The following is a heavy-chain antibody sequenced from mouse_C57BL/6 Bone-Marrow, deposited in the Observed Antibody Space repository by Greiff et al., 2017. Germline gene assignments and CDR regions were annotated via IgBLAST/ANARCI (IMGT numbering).Heavy chain of an antibody. J-gene: IGHJ2*01. CDR2: IDPEDGDT. Sequence: VQLTQSGAELVRPGASVKLSCTASGFNIKDYYMHWVKQRPEQGLEWIGRIDPEDGDTEYAPKFQGKATMTADTSSNTAYLQLSSLTSEDTAVYYCTSGLITTVADYWGQGTTLTVSS. D-gene: IGHD1-1*01. CDR3: TSGLITTVADY. CDR1: GFNIKDYY. V-gene: IGHV14-1*01.